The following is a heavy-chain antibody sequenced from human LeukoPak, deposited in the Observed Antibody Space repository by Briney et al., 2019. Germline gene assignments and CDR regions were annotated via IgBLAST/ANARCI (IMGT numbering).Heavy chain of an antibody. Sequence: SETLSLTCAVSGDSISSSTYFWGWIRQPPGKGLEWIGTIYYSGTTYYNSSLKSRVTISVDTSKNQFSLRLNSVTAADTAVYYCARLHQQQLSVWGQGTMVTVSS. CDR2: IYYSGTT. CDR1: GDSISSSTYF. V-gene: IGHV4-39*01. CDR3: ARLHQQQLSV. J-gene: IGHJ3*01. D-gene: IGHD1-1*01.